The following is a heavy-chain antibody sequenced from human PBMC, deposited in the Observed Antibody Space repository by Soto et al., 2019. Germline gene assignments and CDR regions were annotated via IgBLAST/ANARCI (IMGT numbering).Heavy chain of an antibody. CDR1: GFTFCSYA. V-gene: IGHV3-23*01. CDR2: AGPSGSST. J-gene: IGHJ4*02. D-gene: IGHD3-22*01. Sequence: VGSLRLSCAASGFTFCSYAMSWVRLAPGEGLEWVSVAGPSGSSTFYADSVRGRFTISRDNVENTLYLQMNSLRVADTALYFCARTYYYDSTGYYRTFDYWGQGTLVTVSS. CDR3: ARTYYYDSTGYYRTFDY.